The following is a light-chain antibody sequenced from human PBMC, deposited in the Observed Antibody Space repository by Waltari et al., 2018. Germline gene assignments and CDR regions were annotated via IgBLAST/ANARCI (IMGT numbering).Light chain of an antibody. Sequence: QSALTQPPSASVSPGQSVTISCTGTSSDVGGYNYVSWYQQHPGKAPKLMIYEVNKRPSGGPDRFSGSQSGNTASLTGSGLQAEDEADYYCSSYSGSNDYVFGTGTKVTVL. V-gene: IGLV2-8*01. J-gene: IGLJ1*01. CDR3: SSYSGSNDYV. CDR1: SSDVGGYNY. CDR2: EVN.